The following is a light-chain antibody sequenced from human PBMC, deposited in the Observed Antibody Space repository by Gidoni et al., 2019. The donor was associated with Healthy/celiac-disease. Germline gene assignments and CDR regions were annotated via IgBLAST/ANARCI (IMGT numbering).Light chain of an antibody. CDR1: QSISSY. V-gene: IGKV1-39*01. Sequence: DIHMTQSPSSLSASVRDRVTITCRASQSISSYLNWYQQKPGKAPKLLNYAASSLQSGVPSRFSGSGSGTDLTLTISSLQPEDFATYYCQQSYSTLFTFGHGTKVDIK. J-gene: IGKJ3*01. CDR2: AAS. CDR3: QQSYSTLFT.